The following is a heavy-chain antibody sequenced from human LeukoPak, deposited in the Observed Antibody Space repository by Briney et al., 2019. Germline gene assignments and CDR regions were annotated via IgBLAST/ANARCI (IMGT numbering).Heavy chain of an antibody. Sequence: SETLSLTCTVSSGSISSGNYYWSRIRQPPGKGLEWIGYIYYSGSTYYNPSLRSRVTISVDTSKNQFSLNLSSVTAADTAVYFCARADGNYYGWFDPWGQGTLVTVSS. V-gene: IGHV4-30-4*08. CDR1: SGSISSGNYY. J-gene: IGHJ5*02. CDR2: IYYSGST. CDR3: ARADGNYYGWFDP. D-gene: IGHD1-26*01.